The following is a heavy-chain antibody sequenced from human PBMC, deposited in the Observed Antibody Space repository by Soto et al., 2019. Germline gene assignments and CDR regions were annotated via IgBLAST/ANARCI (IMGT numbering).Heavy chain of an antibody. Sequence: ASVKVSCKASGYTFTSYAMHWVRQAPGQGLEWMGIINPSGGSTSYAQKFQGRVTMTRDTSTSTVYMELSSLRSEDTAVYYCARDPYDSSGYYYDPSYYYYYGMDVWGQGTTVTVSS. CDR2: INPSGGST. D-gene: IGHD3-22*01. CDR3: ARDPYDSSGYYYDPSYYYYYGMDV. J-gene: IGHJ6*02. V-gene: IGHV1-46*01. CDR1: GYTFTSYA.